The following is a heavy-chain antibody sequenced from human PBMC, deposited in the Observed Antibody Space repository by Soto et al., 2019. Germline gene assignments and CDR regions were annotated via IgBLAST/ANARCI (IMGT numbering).Heavy chain of an antibody. Sequence: VSVGWIRQPPGKALEWLALIYWDDDKRYSPSLKSRLTITKDPSKNQVVLTVTNMDPVYTATYCCVPGYRRSQKTPPVLFYWGQGTLVTVSS. CDR2: IYWDDDK. CDR3: VPGYRRSQKTPPVLFY. CDR1: VS. V-gene: IGHV2-5*02. J-gene: IGHJ4*02. D-gene: IGHD6-13*01.